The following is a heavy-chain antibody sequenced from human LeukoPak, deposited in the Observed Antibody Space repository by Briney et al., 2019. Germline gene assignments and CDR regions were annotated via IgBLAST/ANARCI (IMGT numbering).Heavy chain of an antibody. CDR2: IYYSGST. Sequence: SETLSLTCTVSGGSISSSSYYWGWIRQPPGKGLEWIGSIYYSGSTYYNPSLKSRVTISVDTSKNQFSLKLSSVTATDTAVYYCARQLYSSGSYYAPMDVWGKGTTVTISS. CDR3: ARQLYSSGSYYAPMDV. V-gene: IGHV4-39*01. J-gene: IGHJ6*03. D-gene: IGHD3-10*01. CDR1: GGSISSSSYY.